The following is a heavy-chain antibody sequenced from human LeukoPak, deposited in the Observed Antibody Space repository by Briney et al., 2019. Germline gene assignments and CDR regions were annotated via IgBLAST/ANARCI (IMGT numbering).Heavy chain of an antibody. CDR2: IKQDGNDK. Sequence: QPGGSLRLSCAASGFTFTTHWMSWVRQAPGKGLEGVANIKQDGNDKHYLESVKGRFTISRDNAKNSLYLQMNSLRAEDTAVYYCARLSDTEGSSTSYRASDIWGQGTLVAVSS. CDR1: GFTFTTHW. J-gene: IGHJ3*02. D-gene: IGHD2-2*01. V-gene: IGHV3-7*01. CDR3: ARLSDTEGSSTSYRASDI.